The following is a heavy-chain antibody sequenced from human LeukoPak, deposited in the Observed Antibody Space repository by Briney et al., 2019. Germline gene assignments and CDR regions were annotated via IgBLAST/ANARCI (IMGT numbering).Heavy chain of an antibody. V-gene: IGHV4-34*01. CDR1: GGSFSGYY. Sequence: SETLSLTCAVYGGSFSGYYWSWIRQPPGKGLEWIGEINHSGSTNYNPSLKSRVTISVDTSKNQFSLKLSSVTAADTAVYYCARKVRVLTGNYTFRAPNYFDYWGQEPWSPSPQ. J-gene: IGHJ4*01. CDR2: INHSGST. CDR3: ARKVRVLTGNYTFRAPNYFDY. D-gene: IGHD3-9*01.